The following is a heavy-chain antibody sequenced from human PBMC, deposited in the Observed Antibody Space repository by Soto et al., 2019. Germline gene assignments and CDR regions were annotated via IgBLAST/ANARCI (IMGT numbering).Heavy chain of an antibody. Sequence: GESLKISCKGSGYSFTSYWIGWVRQMPGKGLEWMGIIYPGDSDTRYSPSFQGQVTISADKSISTAHLQWSSLKASDTAMYYCARPQYYDILTGYPGYGMDVWGQGTTVTVSS. J-gene: IGHJ6*02. V-gene: IGHV5-51*01. CDR3: ARPQYYDILTGYPGYGMDV. CDR1: GYSFTSYW. D-gene: IGHD3-9*01. CDR2: IYPGDSDT.